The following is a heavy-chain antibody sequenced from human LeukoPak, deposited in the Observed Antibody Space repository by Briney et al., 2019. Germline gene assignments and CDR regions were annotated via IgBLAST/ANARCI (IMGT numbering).Heavy chain of an antibody. CDR3: ARGRRIVVLSGRGFFDL. J-gene: IGHJ2*01. V-gene: IGHV4-39*07. CDR2: IYYSGNT. CDR1: GDSISSSSSY. D-gene: IGHD4/OR15-4a*01. Sequence: PSETLSLTCTVSGDSISSSSSYWGWIRQPPGKGLEWIGSIYYSGNTYYNTSLKSRVTISVHTSSNRFSLSIKSVTAADTAMYYCARGRRIVVLSGRGFFDLWGRGTLVTVSS.